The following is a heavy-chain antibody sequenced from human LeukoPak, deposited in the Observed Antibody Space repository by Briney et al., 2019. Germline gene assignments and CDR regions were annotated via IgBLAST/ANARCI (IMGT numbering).Heavy chain of an antibody. V-gene: IGHV4-30-4*01. CDR2: IYYSGST. Sequence: SETLSLTCTVSGGSISSGDYYWSWIRQPPGKGLEWIGYIYYSGSTYYNPSLKSRVTISVDTSKNQFSLKLSSVTAADTAVYYCARSIVATVGGSALFDPWGQGTLVTVSS. CDR1: GGSISSGDYY. D-gene: IGHD5-12*01. CDR3: ARSIVATVGGSALFDP. J-gene: IGHJ5*02.